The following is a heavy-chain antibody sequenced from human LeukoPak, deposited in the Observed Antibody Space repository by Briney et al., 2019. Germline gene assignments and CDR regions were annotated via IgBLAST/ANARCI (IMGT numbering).Heavy chain of an antibody. CDR3: ARDGFYGDPNWYFDL. D-gene: IGHD4-17*01. CDR2: IWYDGSNK. Sequence: TGGSLRLSCAASGFTFSSYGMHWVRRAPGKGLEWVAVIWYDGSNKYYADSVKGRFTISRDNSKNTLYLQMNSLRAEDTAVYYCARDGFYGDPNWYFDLWGRGTLVTVSS. CDR1: GFTFSSYG. V-gene: IGHV3-33*01. J-gene: IGHJ2*01.